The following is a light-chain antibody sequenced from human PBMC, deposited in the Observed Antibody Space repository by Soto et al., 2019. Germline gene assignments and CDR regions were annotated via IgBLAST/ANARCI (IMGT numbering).Light chain of an antibody. V-gene: IGLV2-8*01. Sequence: QSALTQPPSASGSPGQSVTIPCTGTSSDVGGYNYVSWYQQHPGKAPRLMIYEVNKRPSGVPYRFSGSKSGNTASLTVSGLQADDEAVYYCSSYAGNNVLVFGGRTKLTVL. CDR1: SSDVGGYNY. J-gene: IGLJ2*01. CDR2: EVN. CDR3: SSYAGNNVLV.